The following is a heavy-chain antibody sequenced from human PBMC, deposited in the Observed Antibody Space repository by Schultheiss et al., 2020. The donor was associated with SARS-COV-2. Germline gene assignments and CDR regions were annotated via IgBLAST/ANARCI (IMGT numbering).Heavy chain of an antibody. D-gene: IGHD3-9*01. CDR1: GYSISSGYY. CDR3: ARQYDILTGTRRDWYFDL. Sequence: SETLSLTCAVSGYSISSGYYWGWIRQPPGKGLEWIGEINDSGSTNCNPSLKSRVTISVDTSKNQFSLKLSSVTAADTAVYYCARQYDILTGTRRDWYFDLWGRGTLVTVSS. J-gene: IGHJ2*01. CDR2: INDSGST. V-gene: IGHV4-38-2*01.